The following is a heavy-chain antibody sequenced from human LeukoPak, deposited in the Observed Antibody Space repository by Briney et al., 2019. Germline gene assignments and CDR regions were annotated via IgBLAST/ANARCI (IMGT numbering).Heavy chain of an antibody. CDR2: ISYDGSNK. CDR1: GFTFSSYG. Sequence: GGSLSLSWAASGFTFSSYGTHSVRQPPGKGLEWVAFISYDGSNKYYADSVKVRFTISRDTSKITLYLQMNSLRAEDTAVYYCAKTPILGVVATSYDYRGQGTLVTVSS. CDR3: AKTPILGVVATSYDY. J-gene: IGHJ4*02. V-gene: IGHV3-30*18. D-gene: IGHD3-3*01.